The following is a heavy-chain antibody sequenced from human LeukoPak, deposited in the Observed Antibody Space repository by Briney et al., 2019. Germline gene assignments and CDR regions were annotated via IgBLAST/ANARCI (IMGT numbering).Heavy chain of an antibody. Sequence: SETLSLTCTVSGGSISSYYWSWIRQPPGKGLEWIGSIHYSGNTNYNPSLKSRVTISVDTSKNQFSLKLSSVTAADTAVYYCATDNSYGSGSYYTWGQGTLVTVSS. CDR3: ATDNSYGSGSYYT. J-gene: IGHJ4*02. D-gene: IGHD3-10*01. CDR1: GGSISSYY. CDR2: IHYSGNT. V-gene: IGHV4-59*01.